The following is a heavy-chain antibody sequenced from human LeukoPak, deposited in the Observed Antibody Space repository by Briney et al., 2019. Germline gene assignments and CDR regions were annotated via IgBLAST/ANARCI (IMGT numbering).Heavy chain of an antibody. D-gene: IGHD1-26*01. CDR2: IKQDGSEK. V-gene: IGHV3-7*01. J-gene: IGHJ4*02. Sequence: GGSLRLSCAASGFTFSSYWMSWVRQAPGKGQEWVANIKQDGSEKYYVDSVKGRFTISRDNAKNSLYLQMNSLRAGDTAVYYCARVQWELRGVGSYFDYWGQGTLVTVSS. CDR1: GFTFSSYW. CDR3: ARVQWELRGVGSYFDY.